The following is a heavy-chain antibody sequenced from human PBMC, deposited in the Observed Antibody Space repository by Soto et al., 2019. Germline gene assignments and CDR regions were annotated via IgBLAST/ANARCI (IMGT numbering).Heavy chain of an antibody. CDR2: ISSSASTI. CDR3: ARFSPPATVGFYYYMDV. J-gene: IGHJ6*03. CDR1: GFTFSDYY. Sequence: QVQVVESGGDLVKPGGSLRLSCAASGFTFSDYYMSWIRQAPGKGLEWVSYISSSASTIYYGDSVKGRFTISRDNAKNSLHLQMNNLRAEDTAVYYCARFSPPATVGFYYYMDVWGKGTTVTVSS. D-gene: IGHD1-26*01. V-gene: IGHV3-11*01.